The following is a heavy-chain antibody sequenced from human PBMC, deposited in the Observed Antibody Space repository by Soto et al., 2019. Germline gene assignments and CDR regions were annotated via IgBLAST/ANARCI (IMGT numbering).Heavy chain of an antibody. CDR3: ARGFYGDYVGY. CDR2: IYSGGST. CDR1: GFTVSSNY. D-gene: IGHD4-17*01. J-gene: IGHJ4*02. Sequence: GGSLRLSCAASGFTVSSNYMSWVRQAPGKGLEWVSVIYSGGSTYYADSVKGRFTISRDNSKNTLYLQMNSLRAEDTAVYYCARGFYGDYVGYWGQGTLVTVSS. V-gene: IGHV3-66*01.